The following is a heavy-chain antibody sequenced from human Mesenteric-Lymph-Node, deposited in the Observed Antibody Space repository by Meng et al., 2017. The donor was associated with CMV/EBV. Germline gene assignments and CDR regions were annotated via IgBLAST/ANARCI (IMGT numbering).Heavy chain of an antibody. D-gene: IGHD2-2*01. J-gene: IGHJ6*02. CDR1: GYTFTSYY. V-gene: IGHV1-46*01. Sequence: ASVKVSCKASGYTFTSYYMHWVRQAPGQGLEWMGIINPSGGSTSYAQKFQGRVTMTRDTSTSTVYMELSSLRSEDTAVYYCAREDIVVVPAARTTTSYYYGMDVWGQGTTVTVSS. CDR3: AREDIVVVPAARTTTSYYYGMDV. CDR2: INPSGGST.